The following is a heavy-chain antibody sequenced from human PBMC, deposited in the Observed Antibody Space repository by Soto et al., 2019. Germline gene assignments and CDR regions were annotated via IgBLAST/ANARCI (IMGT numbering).Heavy chain of an antibody. V-gene: IGHV3-48*02. CDR3: ARDRVAPYYYGMDV. Sequence: PGGSLRLSCAASGFTFSSYSMNWVRQAPGKGLEWVSYISSSSSTIYYADSVKGRFTISRDNAKNSLYLQMNSLRDEDTAVYYCARDRVAPYYYGMDVWGQGTTVTVSS. CDR2: ISSSSSTI. D-gene: IGHD5-12*01. CDR1: GFTFSSYS. J-gene: IGHJ6*02.